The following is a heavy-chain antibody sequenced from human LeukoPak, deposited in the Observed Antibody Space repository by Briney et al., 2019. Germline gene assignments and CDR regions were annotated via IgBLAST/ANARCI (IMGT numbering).Heavy chain of an antibody. J-gene: IGHJ4*02. D-gene: IGHD5-12*01. CDR3: ARGGKWLRFPSGY. CDR2: INHSGST. Sequence: SETLSLTCAVYGGSFSGYYWSWIRQPPGKGLEWIGEINHSGSTNYNPSLKSRVTISVDTSKNQFSLKLSPVTAADTAVYYCARGGKWLRFPSGYWGQGTLVTVSS. V-gene: IGHV4-34*01. CDR1: GGSFSGYY.